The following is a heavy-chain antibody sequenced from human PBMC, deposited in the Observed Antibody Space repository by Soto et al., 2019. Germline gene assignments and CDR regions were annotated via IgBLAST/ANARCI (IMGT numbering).Heavy chain of an antibody. CDR1: GGTFSSYA. V-gene: IGHV1-69*12. D-gene: IGHD3-10*01. CDR2: IIPIFGTA. CDR3: ARGCSYYGSGSYSAFDY. Sequence: VQLVRSGAEVKEPGSSVKVSCKASGGTFSSYAISWVRQAPGQGLEWMEGIIPIFGTANYAQKFQGRVTITADESTSTAYMELSSLRSEDTAVYYCARGCSYYGSGSYSAFDYWGQGTLVTVSS. J-gene: IGHJ4*02.